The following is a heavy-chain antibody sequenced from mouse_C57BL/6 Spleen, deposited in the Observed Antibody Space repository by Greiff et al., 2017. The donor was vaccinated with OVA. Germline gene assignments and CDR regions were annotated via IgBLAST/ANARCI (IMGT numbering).Heavy chain of an antibody. Sequence: EVQLQHSGPELVKPGASVKISCKASGYTFTDYYMNWVKQSHGQSLEWIGDINPNTGGTSYNQKFKGKATLTVDKSSSTAYMELRSLTSEDSADYYWASPSYDGYYGAWFADWGQGTLVTVSA. CDR1: GYTFTDYY. CDR2: INPNTGGT. CDR3: ASPSYDGYYGAWFAD. D-gene: IGHD2-3*01. V-gene: IGHV1-26*01. J-gene: IGHJ3*01.